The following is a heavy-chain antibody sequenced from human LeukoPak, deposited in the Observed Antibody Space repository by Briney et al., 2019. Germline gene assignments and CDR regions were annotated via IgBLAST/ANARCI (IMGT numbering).Heavy chain of an antibody. J-gene: IGHJ4*02. CDR3: ARAVYGDGDFDY. D-gene: IGHD4-17*01. Sequence: SQTLSLTCTVSGGSISSGSYYWSWIRQPAGKGLEWIRRIYTSGSTNYNPSLKSRVTISVDTSKNQFSLKLSSVTAADTAVYYCARAVYGDGDFDYWGQGTLVTVSS. V-gene: IGHV4-61*02. CDR2: IYTSGST. CDR1: GGSISSGSYY.